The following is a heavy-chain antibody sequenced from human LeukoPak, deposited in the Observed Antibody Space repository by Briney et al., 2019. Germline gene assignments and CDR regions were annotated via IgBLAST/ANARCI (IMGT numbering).Heavy chain of an antibody. CDR3: ARDATVIYYYYYYMDV. D-gene: IGHD4-17*01. CDR1: GGSISSGNYY. V-gene: IGHV4-61*02. Sequence: SQTLSLTCTVSGGSISSGNYYWSWIRQPAGKGLEWIGRIYIGGSTNYNPSLKSRVTISPDTSKNQFSLKLSSVTAADTAVYYCARDATVIYYYYYYMDVWGKGTTVTVSS. CDR2: IYIGGST. J-gene: IGHJ6*03.